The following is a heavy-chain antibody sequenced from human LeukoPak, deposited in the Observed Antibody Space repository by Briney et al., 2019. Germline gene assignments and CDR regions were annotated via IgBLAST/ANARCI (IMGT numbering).Heavy chain of an antibody. CDR1: GYTFTGYY. J-gene: IGHJ4*02. CDR2: INPNSGGT. D-gene: IGHD3-22*01. Sequence: ASVKVSCKASGYTFTGYYMHWVRQAPGQGLEWMGWINPNSGGTNYAQKFQGRVTMTRDTSISTAYMELSRLRSDDTAVYYCARIASYDSVSSDDYWGQGTLVTVSS. V-gene: IGHV1-2*02. CDR3: ARIASYDSVSSDDY.